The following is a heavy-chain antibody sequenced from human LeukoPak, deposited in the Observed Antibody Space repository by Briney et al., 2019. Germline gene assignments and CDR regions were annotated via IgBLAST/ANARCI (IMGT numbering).Heavy chain of an antibody. D-gene: IGHD6-19*01. CDR1: GFTFSSYS. Sequence: GGSLRLSCAASGFTFSSYSMNWVRQAPGKGLEWVSSISSSSSYIYYADSVKGRFTISRDNAKNSLYLQMNSLRAEDTAVYYCARRISPGWYWRYFDYWGQGTLVTVSS. CDR3: ARRISPGWYWRYFDY. J-gene: IGHJ4*02. CDR2: ISSSSSYI. V-gene: IGHV3-21*01.